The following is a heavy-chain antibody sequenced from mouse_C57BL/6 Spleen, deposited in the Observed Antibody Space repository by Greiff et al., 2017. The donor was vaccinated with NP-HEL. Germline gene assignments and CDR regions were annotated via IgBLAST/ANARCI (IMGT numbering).Heavy chain of an antibody. J-gene: IGHJ4*01. Sequence: VQLKESGGGLVKPGGSLKLSCAASGFTFSDYGMHWVRQAPEKGLEWVAYISSGSSTIYYADTVKGRCTISRDNAKNTLFLQMTSLRSEDTAMYYCASVLYYYAMDYWGQGTSVTVSS. V-gene: IGHV5-17*01. CDR3: ASVLYYYAMDY. CDR1: GFTFSDYG. CDR2: ISSGSSTI.